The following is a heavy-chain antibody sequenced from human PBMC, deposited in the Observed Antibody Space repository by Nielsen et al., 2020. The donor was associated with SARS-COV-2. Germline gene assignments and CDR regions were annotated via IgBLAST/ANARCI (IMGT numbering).Heavy chain of an antibody. CDR2: IYSGGSST. J-gene: IGHJ3*02. Sequence: GGSLRLSCVASGFTFSNYAMSWVRQAPGKGLEWVSVIYSGGSSTFYADSVLGRFTVSRDNSKNTLYLQMNSLRAEDTAVYYCAKGHGRDAFDIWGQGTMVTVSS. V-gene: IGHV3-23*03. CDR3: AKGHGRDAFDI. CDR1: GFTFSNYA.